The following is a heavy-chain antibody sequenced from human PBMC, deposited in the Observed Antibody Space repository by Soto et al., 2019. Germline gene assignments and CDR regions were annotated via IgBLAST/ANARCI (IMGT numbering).Heavy chain of an antibody. Sequence: PGGSLRLSCAASGFTFSSYWMSWVRQAPGKGLEWVANIKQDGSEKYYVDSVEGRFTISRDNAKNSLYLQMNSLRAEDTAVYYCARERPTYYFDYWGQGTLVTVSS. J-gene: IGHJ4*02. CDR2: IKQDGSEK. CDR1: GFTFSSYW. V-gene: IGHV3-7*03. CDR3: ARERPTYYFDY.